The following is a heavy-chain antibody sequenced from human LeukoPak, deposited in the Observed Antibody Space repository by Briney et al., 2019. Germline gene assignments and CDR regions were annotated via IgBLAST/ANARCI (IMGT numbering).Heavy chain of an antibody. CDR2: IKSKTDGGTT. J-gene: IGHJ4*02. V-gene: IGHV3-15*07. Sequence: GGSLRLSCAASGFTFSNAWMNWVRQAPGKGLEWVGRIKSKTDGGTTDYAAPVKGRFTISRDDPKNTLYLQMNSLKTEDTAIYYCTTDLGYSSSDFDYWGQGTLVTVSS. CDR3: TTDLGYSSSDFDY. D-gene: IGHD6-13*01. CDR1: GFTFSNAW.